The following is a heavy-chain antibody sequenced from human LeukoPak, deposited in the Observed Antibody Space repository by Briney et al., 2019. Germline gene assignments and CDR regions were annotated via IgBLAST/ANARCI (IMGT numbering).Heavy chain of an antibody. J-gene: IGHJ5*01. Sequence: PGGSLRLSCAASGFTFSSYWMHWVRQAPGKGLVWVSRIHSDESSARYADSVKGRFTISRDNAKNTLYLQMNSLRAEDTAVYYCARDLVGALDFWGHGTLVTVSS. D-gene: IGHD1-26*01. CDR2: IHSDESSA. CDR1: GFTFSSYW. CDR3: ARDLVGALDF. V-gene: IGHV3-74*01.